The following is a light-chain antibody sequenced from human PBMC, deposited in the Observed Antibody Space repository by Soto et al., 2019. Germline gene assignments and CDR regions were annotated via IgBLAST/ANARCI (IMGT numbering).Light chain of an antibody. CDR2: DAS. CDR3: QQRSNWPRT. V-gene: IGKV3-11*01. CDR1: QSISSY. Sequence: EIVLTQSPGTLSFSPGERATLSCRASQSISSYLAWYQQKPGQAPSLLIYDASNRATGIPARFSGSGSGTDFTLTISSLEPEDFAVYYCQQRSNWPRTFGQGTKVDVK. J-gene: IGKJ1*01.